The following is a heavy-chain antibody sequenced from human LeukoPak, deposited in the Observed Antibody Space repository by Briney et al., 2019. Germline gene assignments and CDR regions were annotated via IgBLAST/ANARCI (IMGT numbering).Heavy chain of an antibody. J-gene: IGHJ4*02. D-gene: IGHD6-19*01. CDR2: INPSGGST. Sequence: ASVKVSCKASGYTFTSYYMHWVRQAPGQGLEWMGIINPSGGSTSYAQKFQGRVTMISDTSTSTVYMQLSRMRSEETAVYYCAGGRIAVAGMVYWGQGTLVTVSA. V-gene: IGHV1-46*01. CDR3: AGGRIAVAGMVY. CDR1: GYTFTSYY.